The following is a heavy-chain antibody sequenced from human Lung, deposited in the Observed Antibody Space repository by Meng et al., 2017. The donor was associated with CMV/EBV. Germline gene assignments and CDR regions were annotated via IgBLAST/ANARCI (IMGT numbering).Heavy chain of an antibody. CDR2: INPNSGGT. D-gene: IGHD2-15*01. Sequence: ASVXVSXKASGYTFTNYYMHWVRQAPGQGLEWMGWINPNSGGTNYAQKFQGRVTMTRDTSISTAYMELSRLRSDDTAVYYCARELDLQLGYCSGGSCYGRGNWFDPWGQGTLVTVPS. CDR3: ARELDLQLGYCSGGSCYGRGNWFDP. CDR1: GYTFTNYY. V-gene: IGHV1-2*02. J-gene: IGHJ5*02.